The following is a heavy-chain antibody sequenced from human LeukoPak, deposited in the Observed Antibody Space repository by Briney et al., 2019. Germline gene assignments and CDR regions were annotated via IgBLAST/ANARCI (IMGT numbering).Heavy chain of an antibody. Sequence: PGGSLRLSCAASGFTFSTYSMHWVRQAPGKGLEYVSAITGNGVGTFYANSVKGRFTISRDNSKNTLYLEMNSLSPDDTAVYYCARGVEPLAANTLAYWGQGTLVTVSS. D-gene: IGHD1-14*01. CDR2: ITGNGVGT. J-gene: IGHJ4*02. V-gene: IGHV3-64*01. CDR1: GFTFSTYS. CDR3: ARGVEPLAANTLAY.